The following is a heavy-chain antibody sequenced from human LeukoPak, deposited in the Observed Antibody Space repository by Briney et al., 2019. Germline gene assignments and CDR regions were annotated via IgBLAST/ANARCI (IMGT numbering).Heavy chain of an antibody. Sequence: GGSLRLSCAASGFTFSSYSMSWVRQAPGKGLEWVSYISSSSSTIYYADSVKGRFTISRDNVKNSLYLQMNSLRAEDTAVYYCASPIRFHDAFDIWGQGTMVTVSS. CDR3: ASPIRFHDAFDI. V-gene: IGHV3-48*01. D-gene: IGHD3-3*01. CDR2: ISSSSSTI. CDR1: GFTFSSYS. J-gene: IGHJ3*02.